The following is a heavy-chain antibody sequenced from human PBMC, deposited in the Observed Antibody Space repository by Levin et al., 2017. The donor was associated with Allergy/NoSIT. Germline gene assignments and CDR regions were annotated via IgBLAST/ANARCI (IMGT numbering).Heavy chain of an antibody. V-gene: IGHV1-46*01. D-gene: IGHD5-12*01. CDR2: INPSGGST. Sequence: ASVKVSCKASGYTFTSYYMHWVRQAPGQGLEWMGIINPSGGSTSYAQKFQGRVTMTRDTSTSTVYMELSSLRSEETAVYYCARSRGYSGYATTLADYWGQGTLVTVSS. CDR3: ARSRGYSGYATTLADY. CDR1: GYTFTSYY. J-gene: IGHJ4*02.